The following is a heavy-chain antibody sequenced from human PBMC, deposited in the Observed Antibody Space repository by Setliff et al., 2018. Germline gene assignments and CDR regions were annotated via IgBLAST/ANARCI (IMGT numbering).Heavy chain of an antibody. Sequence: SETLSLTCTVSGGSMIGGHYYWSWIRQLPGKGLEWIAYIYYSGNTYYNPSLKSRVTISVDTSKNQFSLKINSVTAADAAVYYCARGHCSSGECPNYFDPWGQGTQVTVSS. CDR3: ARGHCSSGECPNYFDP. V-gene: IGHV4-31*03. J-gene: IGHJ5*02. D-gene: IGHD2-15*01. CDR1: GGSMIGGHYY. CDR2: IYYSGNT.